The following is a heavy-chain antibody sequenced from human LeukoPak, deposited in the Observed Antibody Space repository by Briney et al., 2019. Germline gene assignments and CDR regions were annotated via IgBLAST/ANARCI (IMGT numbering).Heavy chain of an antibody. Sequence: PGGSLRLSCAASGFTFSSYAMSWVRQAPGKGLEWVSAISGRGGSTYYADSVKGRFTISRDNSKNTLYLQMNSLRAEDTAVYYCAKDPQYVLLWFGELPQRGFDYWGQGTLVTVSS. CDR3: AKDPQYVLLWFGELPQRGFDY. CDR1: GFTFSSYA. CDR2: ISGRGGST. V-gene: IGHV3-23*01. D-gene: IGHD3-10*01. J-gene: IGHJ4*02.